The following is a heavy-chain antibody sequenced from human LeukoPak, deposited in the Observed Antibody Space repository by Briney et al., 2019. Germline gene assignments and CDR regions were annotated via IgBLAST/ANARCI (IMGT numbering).Heavy chain of an antibody. CDR1: GFTFSNYS. V-gene: IGHV3-21*01. D-gene: IGHD3-22*01. CDR3: ARTYYYDSSGYYSPRWAFDI. CDR2: ISSSSSYI. Sequence: GGSLRLSCAASGFTFSNYSLNWVRQAPGKGLEWVSSISSSSSYIYYADSVKGRFTISRDNAKNSLYLQMNSLRAEDTAVYYCARTYYYDSSGYYSPRWAFDIWGQGTMVTVSS. J-gene: IGHJ3*02.